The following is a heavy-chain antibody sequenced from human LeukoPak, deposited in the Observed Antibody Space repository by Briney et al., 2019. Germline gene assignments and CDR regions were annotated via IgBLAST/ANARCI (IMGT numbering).Heavy chain of an antibody. D-gene: IGHD2-2*01. CDR3: ARRAYCSSTSCRTPYNWFDP. J-gene: IGHJ5*02. V-gene: IGHV4-39*07. CDR1: GGSISSSSYY. Sequence: SETLSLTCTVSGGSISSSSYYWSWIRQPPGKGLEWIGEINHSGSTNYNPSLKSRVTISVDTSKNQFSLKLSPVTAADTAVYYCARRAYCSSTSCRTPYNWFDPWGQGTLVTVSS. CDR2: INHSGST.